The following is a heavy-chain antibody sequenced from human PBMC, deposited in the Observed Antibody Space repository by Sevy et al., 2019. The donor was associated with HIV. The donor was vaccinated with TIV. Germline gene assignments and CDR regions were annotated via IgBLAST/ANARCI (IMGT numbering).Heavy chain of an antibody. CDR3: AHRVSYNGDWNGGSFDY. Sequence: SGPTLVKPTQALTLTCSFSGFSLSTRLVGVGWIRQPPGKALEWLALIYWDDDKRYSPSLGTRLTITKDTSRNQVVLTMTNMDPVDTASYYCAHRVSYNGDWNGGSFDYWGQGILVTVSS. D-gene: IGHD1-1*01. J-gene: IGHJ4*02. CDR2: IYWDDDK. V-gene: IGHV2-5*02. CDR1: GFSLSTRLVG.